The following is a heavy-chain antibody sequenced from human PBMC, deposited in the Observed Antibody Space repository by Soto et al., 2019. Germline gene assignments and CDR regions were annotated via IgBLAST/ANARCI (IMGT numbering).Heavy chain of an antibody. CDR1: GGSFSGYY. CDR2: INHSGST. Sequence: QVQLQQWGAGLLKPSETLSLTCAVYGGSFSGYYWSWIRQPPGKGLEWIGEINHSGSTNYNPSLKGRVTIAVDTSKNQFSLKLSSVTAADTAVYYCARGATQYCSGGSCYSYWFDPWGQGTLVTVSS. CDR3: ARGATQYCSGGSCYSYWFDP. J-gene: IGHJ5*02. V-gene: IGHV4-34*01. D-gene: IGHD2-15*01.